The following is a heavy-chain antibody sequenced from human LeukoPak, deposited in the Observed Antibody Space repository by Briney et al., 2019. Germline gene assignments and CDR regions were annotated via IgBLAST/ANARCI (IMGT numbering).Heavy chain of an antibody. Sequence: PGGPLRLSCAASGFALSSYWMHWVRQAPGKGLVWVSRIHSDGSSTKYADSVKGRFTISRDNSKNTLYLQMNSLRAEDTAVYYCAKDYHDLLTGYYGLLDYWGQGTLVTVSS. V-gene: IGHV3-74*03. CDR3: AKDYHDLLTGYYGLLDY. J-gene: IGHJ4*02. CDR2: IHSDGSST. D-gene: IGHD3-9*01. CDR1: GFALSSYW.